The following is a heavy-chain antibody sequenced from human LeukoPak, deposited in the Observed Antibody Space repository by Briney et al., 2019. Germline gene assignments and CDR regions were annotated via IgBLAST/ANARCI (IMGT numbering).Heavy chain of an antibody. Sequence: PSQTLSLTCTVSGGSISSGGYYWSWVRQHPEKGLEWIGYIYYSGTAYYNPSLKSRVTMSVDTSKNQFSLKLDSVTAADTAVYYCARFSNDHGVKFDYWGQGTLVTVSS. V-gene: IGHV4-31*03. CDR2: IYYSGTA. CDR3: ARFSNDHGVKFDY. CDR1: GGSISSGGYY. J-gene: IGHJ4*02. D-gene: IGHD4-17*01.